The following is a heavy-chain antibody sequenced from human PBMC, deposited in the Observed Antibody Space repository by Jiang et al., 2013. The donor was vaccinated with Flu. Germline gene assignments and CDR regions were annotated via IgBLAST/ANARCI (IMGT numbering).Heavy chain of an antibody. J-gene: IGHJ4*02. CDR1: GGSLSSGGYF. D-gene: IGHD3-10*01. V-gene: IGHV4-31*03. Sequence: GLVKPSQTLSLTCSVSGGSLSSGGYFCSWLRQHPREGPWSGLGTSMPVGAPTTIRPSRVESPFLGDMSNNEFSLKLTSVTAADTAVYYCAAGAPILWYWGQGSPVTVSS. CDR2: SMPVGAP. CDR3: AAGAPILWY.